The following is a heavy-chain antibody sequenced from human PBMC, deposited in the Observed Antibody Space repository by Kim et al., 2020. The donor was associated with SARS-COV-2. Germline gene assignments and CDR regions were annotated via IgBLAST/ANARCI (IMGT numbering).Heavy chain of an antibody. CDR1: GGSISSSSYY. J-gene: IGHJ4*01. CDR3: ARPRAVAGLTPDFDY. D-gene: IGHD6-19*01. Sequence: SETLSLTCTVSGGSISSSSYYWGWIRQPPGKGLEWIGSIYYSGSTYYNPSLKSRVTISVDTSKNQFSLKLSSVTAADTAVYYCARPRAVAGLTPDFDYWG. CDR2: IYYSGST. V-gene: IGHV4-39*01.